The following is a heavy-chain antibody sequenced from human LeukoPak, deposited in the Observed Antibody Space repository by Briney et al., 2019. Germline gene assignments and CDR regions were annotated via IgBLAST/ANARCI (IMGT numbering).Heavy chain of an antibody. V-gene: IGHV3-23*01. J-gene: IGHJ4*02. CDR1: VFTFSSYS. D-gene: IGHD3-3*01. CDR3: AKDPHYDFWSGFFFDY. CDR2: ISGSGGST. Sequence: GGSLRLSCAASVFTFSSYSMSWVRQAPGKGLEWVSAISGSGGSTYYADSVKGRFTISRDNSKNTLYLQMNSLRAEDTAVYYCAKDPHYDFWSGFFFDYWAREPWSPSPQ.